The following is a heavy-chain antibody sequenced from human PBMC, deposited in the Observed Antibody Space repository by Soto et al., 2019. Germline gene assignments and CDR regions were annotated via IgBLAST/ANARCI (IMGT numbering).Heavy chain of an antibody. CDR1: GGSISSYY. D-gene: IGHD3-10*01. J-gene: IGHJ5*02. V-gene: IGHV4-59*06. Sequence: TLSLTCTVSGGSISSYYWSWIRQHPGKGLEWIGYIYYSGSTYYNPSLKSRVTISVDTSKNQFSLKLSSVTAADTAVYYCARDYRLWFGELLASWFDPWGQGTLVTVSS. CDR3: ARDYRLWFGELLASWFDP. CDR2: IYYSGST.